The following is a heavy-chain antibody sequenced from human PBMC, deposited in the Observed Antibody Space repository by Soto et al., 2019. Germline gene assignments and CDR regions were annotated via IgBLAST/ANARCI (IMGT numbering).Heavy chain of an antibody. J-gene: IGHJ4*02. V-gene: IGHV4-4*02. CDR1: GGSISSSNW. Sequence: SETLSLTCDVSGGSISSSNWWIWVRQPPGKGLEWIGEIYHSEDTNYNPSLKSRVTISIDKSKNQLSLRLTSVTAADTAVYYCARHPFYENRYFYAIGFDNWGQGTLVTVSS. D-gene: IGHD2-8*01. CDR3: ARHPFYENRYFYAIGFDN. CDR2: IYHSEDT.